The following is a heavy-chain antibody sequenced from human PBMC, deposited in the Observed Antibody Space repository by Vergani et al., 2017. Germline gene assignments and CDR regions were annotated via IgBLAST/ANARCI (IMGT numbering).Heavy chain of an antibody. D-gene: IGHD2-15*01. J-gene: IGHJ6*03. V-gene: IGHV1-69*12. CDR1: GGTFSSYA. CDR3: ARSRNSIVVVVAATLRDYYYYYMDV. CDR2: IIPIFGTA. Sequence: QVQLVQSGAEVKKPGSSVKVSCKASGGTFSSYAISWVRQAPGQGLEWMGGIIPIFGTANYAQKFQGKVTITADESTSTAYMELSSLRSEDTAVYYCARSRNSIVVVVAATLRDYYYYYMDVWGKGTTVTVSS.